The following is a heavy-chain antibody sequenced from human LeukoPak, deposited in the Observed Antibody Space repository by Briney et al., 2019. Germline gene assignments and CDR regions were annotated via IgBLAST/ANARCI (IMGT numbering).Heavy chain of an antibody. Sequence: PSETLSLTCTVSGGSISSSSYYWGWIRQPPGKGLEWIGYIYYSGSTNYNPSLKSRVTISVDTSKNQFSLYLSSVTAADTAMYFCARSSLAVYFDYWGQGTLVTASS. V-gene: IGHV4-61*05. J-gene: IGHJ4*02. CDR2: IYYSGST. CDR3: ARSSLAVYFDY. D-gene: IGHD6-19*01. CDR1: GGSISSSSYY.